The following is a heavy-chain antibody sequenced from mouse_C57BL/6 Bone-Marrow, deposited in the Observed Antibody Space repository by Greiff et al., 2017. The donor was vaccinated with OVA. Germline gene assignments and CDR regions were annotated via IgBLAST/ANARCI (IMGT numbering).Heavy chain of an antibody. V-gene: IGHV3-6*01. CDR3: ARAPGRLWYFDV. CDR2: ISYDGSN. Sequence: EVKLQESGPGLVKPSQSLSLTCSVTGYSITSGYYWNWIRQFPGNKLEWMGYISYDGSNNYNPSLKNRISITRDTSKNQFFLKLNSVTTEDTATYYCARAPGRLWYFDVWCTGTTVTVSS. J-gene: IGHJ1*03. CDR1: GYSITSGYY.